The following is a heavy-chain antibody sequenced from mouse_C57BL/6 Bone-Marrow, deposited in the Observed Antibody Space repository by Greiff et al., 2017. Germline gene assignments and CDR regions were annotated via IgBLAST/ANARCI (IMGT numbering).Heavy chain of an antibody. V-gene: IGHV14-4*01. Sequence: VQLQQSGAELVRPGASVKLSCTASGFNIKDDYMHWVKQRPEQGLEWIGWIDPENGDTEYASKFQGKATITADTSSNTAYLQLSSLPSEDTAVYYCTTGHYYYWGQGTTLTVSS. CDR2: IDPENGDT. CDR1: GFNIKDDY. J-gene: IGHJ2*01. D-gene: IGHD1-1*01. CDR3: TTGHYYY.